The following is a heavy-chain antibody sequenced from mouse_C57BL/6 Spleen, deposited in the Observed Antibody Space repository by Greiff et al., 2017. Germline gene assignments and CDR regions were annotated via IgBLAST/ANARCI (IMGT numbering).Heavy chain of an antibody. CDR2: IAPSDSCT. CDR3: TRWVCYYDY. J-gene: IGHJ2*01. CDR1: GYTFTSYW. Sequence: VQLQQPGAELVKPGASVKLSCKASGYTFTSYWMQWVKQRPGQGLEWIGEIAPSDSCTNYNQKFKGKATLTVDPSSSTAFMQLSSVTYEDSAVYYCTRWVCYYDYWGKGTTLTVSS. D-gene: IGHD2-3*01. V-gene: IGHV1-50*01.